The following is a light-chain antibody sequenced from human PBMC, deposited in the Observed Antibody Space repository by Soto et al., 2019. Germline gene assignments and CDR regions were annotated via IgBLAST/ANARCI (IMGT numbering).Light chain of an antibody. CDR1: SGPVSTSHY. Sequence: QAVVTQEPSFSVSPGGTVTLTCGLSSGPVSTSHYPSWYQQTPGQAPRTLIYKTNTRSSGVPDRLSGSILGNKAALTITGAQADDEADYYCLVYMGSGIWVFGGGTKVTVL. CDR3: LVYMGSGIWV. J-gene: IGLJ3*02. CDR2: KTN. V-gene: IGLV8-61*01.